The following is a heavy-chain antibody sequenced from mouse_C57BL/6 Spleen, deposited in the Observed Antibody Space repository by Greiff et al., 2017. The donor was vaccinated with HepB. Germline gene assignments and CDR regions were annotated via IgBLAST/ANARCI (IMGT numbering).Heavy chain of an antibody. Sequence: VQLQQPGAELVKPGASVKLSCKASGYTFTSYWMHWVKQRPGRGLEWIGRIDPNSGGTKYNEKFKSKATLTVNKPSSTAYMQLSSRTSEDSAVYYCARGSTTVGGSMDYWGQGTSVTVSS. CDR1: GYTFTSYW. CDR2: IDPNSGGT. D-gene: IGHD1-1*01. J-gene: IGHJ4*01. CDR3: ARGSTTVGGSMDY. V-gene: IGHV1-72*01.